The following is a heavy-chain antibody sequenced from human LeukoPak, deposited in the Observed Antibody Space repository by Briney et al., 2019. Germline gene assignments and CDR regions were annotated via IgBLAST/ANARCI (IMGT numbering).Heavy chain of an antibody. J-gene: IGHJ4*02. CDR3: ARENKDYGSGSYIA. D-gene: IGHD3-10*01. CDR1: GGTFSSYA. V-gene: IGHV1-69*05. Sequence: GASVKVSCKASGGTFSSYAISWVRQAPGQGLEWMGGIIPIFGTANYAQKFQGRVTITTDESTSTAYMELSTLRSEDTAVYYCARENKDYGSGSYIAWGQGTLVTVSS. CDR2: IIPIFGTA.